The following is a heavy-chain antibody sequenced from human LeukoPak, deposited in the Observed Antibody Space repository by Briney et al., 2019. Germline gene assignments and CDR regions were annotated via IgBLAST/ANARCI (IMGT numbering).Heavy chain of an antibody. CDR3: VRDGGGLDC. CDR2: ITGTSATK. Sequence: GGSLRLSCAASGFAFSTYSMNWVRQAPGKGLEWVSYITGTSATKYYADSVKGRFTVSRDNAKSSLFLQMNSLRDEDTAVYYCVRDGGGLDCWGQGTLVTVSS. CDR1: GFAFSTYS. J-gene: IGHJ4*02. V-gene: IGHV3-48*02. D-gene: IGHD3-16*01.